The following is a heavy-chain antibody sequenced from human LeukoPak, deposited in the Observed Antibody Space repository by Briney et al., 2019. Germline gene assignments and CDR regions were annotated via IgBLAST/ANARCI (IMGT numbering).Heavy chain of an antibody. CDR2: INPNSGGT. CDR1: GGTFSSYA. D-gene: IGHD6-13*01. V-gene: IGHV1-2*02. CDR3: ARVEYSSSWYWRGAFDI. J-gene: IGHJ3*02. Sequence: ASVKVSCKASGGTFSSYAISWVGQAPGQGLEWMGWINPNSGGTNYAQKFQGRVTMTRDTSISTAYMELSRLRSDDTAVYYCARVEYSSSWYWRGAFDIWGQGTMVTVSS.